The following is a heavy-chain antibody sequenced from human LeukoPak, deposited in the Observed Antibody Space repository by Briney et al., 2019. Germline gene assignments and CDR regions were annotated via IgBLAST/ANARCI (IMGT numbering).Heavy chain of an antibody. CDR2: IYYSGST. J-gene: IGHJ3*02. CDR3: ARPAYRGSYYDAFDI. Sequence: SETLSLTCTVSGGSISSSSYYWGWIRQPPGKGLEWLESIYYSGSTYYNPSLKSRVTISVDTSKNKFSLKLNSVTAADTAVYYCARPAYRGSYYDAFDIWGQGTMVTVSS. D-gene: IGHD1-26*01. V-gene: IGHV4-39*01. CDR1: GGSISSSSYY.